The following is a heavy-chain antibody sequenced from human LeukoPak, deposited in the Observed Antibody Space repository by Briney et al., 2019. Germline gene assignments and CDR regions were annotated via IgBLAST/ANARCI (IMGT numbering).Heavy chain of an antibody. D-gene: IGHD4-17*01. CDR2: ISSSGSTI. CDR1: GFTFSSYE. V-gene: IGHV3-48*03. Sequence: GGSLRLSCAASGFTFSSYEMNWVRQAPGKGLEGVSYISSSGSTIYYADSVKGRFTIPRDNAKNSLYLQMNSLRAEDTAVYYCARADYGDYGFDYWGQGTLVTVSS. J-gene: IGHJ4*02. CDR3: ARADYGDYGFDY.